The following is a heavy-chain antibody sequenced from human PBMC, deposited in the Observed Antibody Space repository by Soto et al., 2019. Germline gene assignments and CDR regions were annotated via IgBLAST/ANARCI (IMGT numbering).Heavy chain of an antibody. J-gene: IGHJ5*01. D-gene: IGHD3-22*01. CDR2: VSNDGIRK. CDR3: ARWVGGSMYDNSGKYDS. V-gene: IGHV3-30*03. Sequence: QVQLVESGGGVVQPGRSLRLSCAASGFPFSRFGMHWVRQAPGKGLEWVALVSNDGIRKYYGDSVKGRFTISRDNAENTLYLQMNSLRAEDTAVYYCARWVGGSMYDNSGKYDSWGQGTLVTVSS. CDR1: GFPFSRFG.